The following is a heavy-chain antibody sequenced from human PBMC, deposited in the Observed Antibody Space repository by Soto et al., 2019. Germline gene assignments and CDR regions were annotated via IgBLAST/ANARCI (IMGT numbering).Heavy chain of an antibody. V-gene: IGHV3-15*01. CDR2: IKSVTDGGTR. Sequence: GGSLRLSCVVSTFTFSNAWMTWVRQAPGRGLEWIGRIKSVTDGGTRDYAAPVKGRFAISRDDSKNTLYLQMNSLKTEDTAVYYCTSGGSTFGLESWGQRTLVTVCS. CDR3: TSGGSTFGLES. J-gene: IGHJ4*02. CDR1: TFTFSNAW. D-gene: IGHD2-15*01.